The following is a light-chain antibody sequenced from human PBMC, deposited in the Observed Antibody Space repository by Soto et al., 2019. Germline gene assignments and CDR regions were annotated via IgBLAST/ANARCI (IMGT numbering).Light chain of an antibody. CDR3: QQSYG. CDR2: AAS. CDR1: QSISSY. V-gene: IGKV1-39*01. Sequence: DIQMTQSPSSLSASVGDRVTITCRASQSISSYLNWYQQKPGKAPKLLIYAASSLQSGVPSRFSGSGSGTDFTLTISSLKPEDFATYYCQQSYGFGQGTRLEIK. J-gene: IGKJ5*01.